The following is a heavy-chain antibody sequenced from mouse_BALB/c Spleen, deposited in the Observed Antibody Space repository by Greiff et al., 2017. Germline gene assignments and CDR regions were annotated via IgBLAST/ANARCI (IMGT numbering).Heavy chain of an antibody. CDR1: GFTFSSYT. CDR3: ARQYYGSSYGYFDV. D-gene: IGHD1-1*01. Sequence: EVMLVESGGGLVQPGGSLKLSCAASGFTFSSYTMSWVRQTPEKRLEWVAYISNGGGSTYYPDTVKGRFTISRDNAKNTLYLQMSSLKSEDTAMYYCARQYYGSSYGYFDVWGAGTTVTVSS. CDR2: ISNGGGST. J-gene: IGHJ1*01. V-gene: IGHV5-12-2*01.